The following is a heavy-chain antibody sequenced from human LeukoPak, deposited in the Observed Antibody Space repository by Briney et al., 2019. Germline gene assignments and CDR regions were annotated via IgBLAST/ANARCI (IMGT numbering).Heavy chain of an antibody. CDR3: ARRLGGNSYGYTIDY. V-gene: IGHV5-51*01. CDR2: IYPGDSDT. D-gene: IGHD5-18*01. J-gene: IGHJ4*02. CDR1: GYTFTTYR. Sequence: GESLKISCQGSGYTFTTYRIGWVRQVPGKGLEWMGIIYPGDSDTRYSPSFQGQVTISVDKSIATAYLQWSSLKASDTAMYYCARRLGGNSYGYTIDYWGQGTLVTVSS.